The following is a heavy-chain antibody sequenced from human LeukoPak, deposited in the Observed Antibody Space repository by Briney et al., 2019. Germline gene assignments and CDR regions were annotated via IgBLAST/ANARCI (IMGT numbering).Heavy chain of an antibody. CDR3: ARGNYHYDFWSGYYTP. CDR1: GGSISSSSYY. Sequence: NPSETLSLTCTVSGGSISSSSYYWGWIRQPPGKGLEWIGSIYYSGSTYYNPSLKSRVTISVDTSKNQFSLKLSSVTAADTAVYYCARGNYHYDFWSGYYTPWGQGTLVTVSS. CDR2: IYYSGST. D-gene: IGHD3-3*01. J-gene: IGHJ5*02. V-gene: IGHV4-39*01.